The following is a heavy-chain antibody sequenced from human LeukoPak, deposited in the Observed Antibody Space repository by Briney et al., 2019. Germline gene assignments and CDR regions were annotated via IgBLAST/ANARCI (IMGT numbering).Heavy chain of an antibody. Sequence: GGSLRLSCAASGFAFSNFAMSWVRQAPGKGLEWVSSISGSGDNTYCADSVKGRFTISRDDSKSMLYLLLNSLRGEDTAIYYCAKDPAVYNSWYVDYWGHGTLVTVSS. J-gene: IGHJ4*01. CDR3: AKDPAVYNSWYVDY. CDR2: ISGSGDNT. CDR1: GFAFSNFA. D-gene: IGHD6-13*01. V-gene: IGHV3-23*01.